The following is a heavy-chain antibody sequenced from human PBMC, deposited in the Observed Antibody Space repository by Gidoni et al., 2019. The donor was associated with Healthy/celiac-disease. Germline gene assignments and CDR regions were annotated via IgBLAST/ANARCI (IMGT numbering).Heavy chain of an antibody. J-gene: IGHJ3*02. CDR3: ARGTTVTSAFDI. CDR2: IGTAGDT. CDR1: GFTFRSYY. Sequence: EVQLVESGGGWVQPGGSLRLSCEASGFTFRSYYMHWVRQATGKGLECVSAIGTAGDTYSPGSVKGRFTLSRENAKNSLYLQMNSLRAGDTAVYYCARGTTVTSAFDIWGQGTMVTVSS. V-gene: IGHV3-13*04. D-gene: IGHD4-17*01.